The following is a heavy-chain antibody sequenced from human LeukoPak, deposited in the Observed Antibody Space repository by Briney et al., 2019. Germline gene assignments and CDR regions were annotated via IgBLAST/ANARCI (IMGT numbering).Heavy chain of an antibody. CDR3: ARDRRTGYSYAHDY. J-gene: IGHJ4*02. CDR1: GGSISSYY. CDR2: IYTSGST. Sequence: PSETLSLTCTVSGGSISSYYWSWIRQPAGKGLEWIGRIYTSGSTNYNPSLKSRVTMSVDTSKNQFSLKLSSVTAADTAVYYCARDRRTGYSYAHDYWGQGTLVTVSS. V-gene: IGHV4-4*07. D-gene: IGHD5-18*01.